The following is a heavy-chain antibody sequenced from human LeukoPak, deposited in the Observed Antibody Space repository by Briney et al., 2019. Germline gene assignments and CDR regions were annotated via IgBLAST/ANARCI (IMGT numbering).Heavy chain of an antibody. Sequence: SETLSLTCTVSGYSIGSGYYWGWIRQPLGKGLEWIGSIYQSGNTYHNPSLRSRVTISIDTSKNQFSLKLSSVTAADTAVYYCAGKYYYDTSGYFYVDWWGRGILVIVSS. V-gene: IGHV4-38-2*02. J-gene: IGHJ4*02. D-gene: IGHD3-22*01. CDR1: GYSIGSGYY. CDR2: IYQSGNT. CDR3: AGKYYYDTSGYFYVDW.